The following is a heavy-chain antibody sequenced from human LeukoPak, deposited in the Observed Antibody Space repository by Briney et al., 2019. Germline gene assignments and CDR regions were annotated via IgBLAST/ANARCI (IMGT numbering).Heavy chain of an antibody. Sequence: GGSLRLSCAASGFTFSSYSMNWVRQAPGKGLEWVSSISGSSYIYYADSVKGRFTISRDNSENSLYLQMDSLTAEDTAVYYCTRKGSQWDFLVDYWGQGTRVAVSP. CDR3: TRKGSQWDFLVDY. CDR1: GFTFSSYS. CDR2: ISGSSYI. V-gene: IGHV3-21*01. D-gene: IGHD2/OR15-2a*01. J-gene: IGHJ4*02.